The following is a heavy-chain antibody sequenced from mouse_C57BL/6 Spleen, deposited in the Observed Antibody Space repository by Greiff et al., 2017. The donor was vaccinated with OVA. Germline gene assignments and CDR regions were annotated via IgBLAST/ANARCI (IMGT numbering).Heavy chain of an antibody. V-gene: IGHV1-19*01. Sequence: EVQLQQSGPVLVKPGASVKMSCKASGYTFTDYYMNCVKQSHGKSLEWIGVINPYNGGTSYNQKFKGKATLTVDKSSSTAYMELNSLTSEDSAVYYCARSPLRGGFDYWGQGTTLTVSS. CDR3: ARSPLRGGFDY. D-gene: IGHD1-1*01. J-gene: IGHJ2*01. CDR1: GYTFTDYY. CDR2: INPYNGGT.